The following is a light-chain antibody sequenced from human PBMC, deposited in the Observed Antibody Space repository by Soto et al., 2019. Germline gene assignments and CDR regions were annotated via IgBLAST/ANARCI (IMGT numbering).Light chain of an antibody. CDR1: QGLLYYDGNIY. CDR3: MQTTQWPHT. CDR2: QVS. J-gene: IGKJ2*01. Sequence: VVMTQSPLSLPVTLGQPASISCRSSQGLLYYDGNIYVNWFQQRPGQSPRRLIYQVSNRDSGVPDRFSGSGSGTIFTLKISRVEAEDVGLYYCMQTTQWPHTFGQGTKVDIK. V-gene: IGKV2-30*01.